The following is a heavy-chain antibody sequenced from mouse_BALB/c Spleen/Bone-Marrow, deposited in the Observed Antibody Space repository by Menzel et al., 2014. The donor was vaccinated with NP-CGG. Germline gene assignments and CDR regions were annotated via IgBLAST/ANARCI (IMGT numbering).Heavy chain of an antibody. D-gene: IGHD2-12*01. CDR3: ARWLLYY. CDR2: INPSNGRT. V-gene: IGHV1S81*02. Sequence: VQRVESGAELVKPGASVKLSCKASGYTFTSYWMHWVKQGPGQGLEWIGEINPSNGRTNYNEKFKTTATLTVDKSSSTAYMQLSSLTSEDPAVYYCARWLLYYWGQGTTLTVSS. CDR1: GYTFTSYW. J-gene: IGHJ2*01.